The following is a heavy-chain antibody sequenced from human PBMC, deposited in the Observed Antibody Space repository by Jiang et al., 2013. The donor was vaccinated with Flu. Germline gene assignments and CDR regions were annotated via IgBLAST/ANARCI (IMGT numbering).Heavy chain of an antibody. D-gene: IGHD3-3*01. J-gene: IGHJ5*02. CDR1: GYTFTSYG. CDR2: ISAYNGNT. CDR3: ARDSRGYDFWSGLFRGWFDP. Sequence: EVKKPGASVKVSCKASGYTFTSYGISWVRQAPGQGLEWMGWISAYNGNTNYAQKLQGRVTMTTDTSTSTAYMELRSLRSDDTAVYYCARDSRGYDFWSGLFRGWFDPWGQGTLVTVSS. V-gene: IGHV1-18*01.